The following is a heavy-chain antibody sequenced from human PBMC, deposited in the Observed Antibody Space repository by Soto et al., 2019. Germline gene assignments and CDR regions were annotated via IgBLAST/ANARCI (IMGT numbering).Heavy chain of an antibody. V-gene: IGHV1-18*01. CDR1: GYTFTNYA. Sequence: QVQLVQSGAEVKKPGASVKVSCKASGYTFTNYAISWVRQAPGQGLEWMEWISANNGNTNYAQNLQGRVTMTTDTSTNTAYLELRSLRSDDTAIYYCARVVLLVVTSTYIWLDPWGQGTLVTVSS. CDR2: ISANNGNT. CDR3: ARVVLLVVTSTYIWLDP. J-gene: IGHJ5*02. D-gene: IGHD2-15*01.